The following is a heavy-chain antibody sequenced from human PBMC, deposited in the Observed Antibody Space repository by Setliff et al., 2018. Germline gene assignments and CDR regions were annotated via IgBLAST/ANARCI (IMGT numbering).Heavy chain of an antibody. CDR1: GGSISSSSYY. J-gene: IGHJ5*02. V-gene: IGHV4-39*07. CDR3: AREDQLLNWFGP. Sequence: SETLSLTCTVSGGSISSSSYYWGWIRQPPGKGLEWIGSIYYSGSTYYNPSLKSRVTISVDTSKNQFSLKLSSVTAADTAVYYCAREDQLLNWFGPWGQGTLVTVSS. D-gene: IGHD1-26*01. CDR2: IYYSGST.